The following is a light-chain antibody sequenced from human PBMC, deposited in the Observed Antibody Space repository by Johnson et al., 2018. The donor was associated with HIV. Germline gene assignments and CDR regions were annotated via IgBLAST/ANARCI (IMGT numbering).Light chain of an antibody. CDR3: GTWDSSLSALYV. V-gene: IGLV1-51*01. J-gene: IGLJ1*01. Sequence: HSVLTQPPSVSAAPGQKVTISCSGSSSNIGSNFVSWYQQLPGTAPKLLIYENNKRPSGIPDRISGSKSGTSATLGITGLQTGDEADYYCGTWDSSLSALYVFGTGTKVTVL. CDR2: ENN. CDR1: SSNIGSNF.